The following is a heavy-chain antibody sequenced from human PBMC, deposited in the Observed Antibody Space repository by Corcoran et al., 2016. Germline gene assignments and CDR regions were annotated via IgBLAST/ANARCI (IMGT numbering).Heavy chain of an antibody. J-gene: IGHJ4*02. CDR2: IYPGDSDT. V-gene: IGHV5-51*01. D-gene: IGHD1-20*01. CDR1: GYSFTTYW. CDR3: AKHASPSRSFDISGSADY. Sequence: EVQLVQSAAEVKKPGESLKISCKASGYSFTTYWIGWVRQMPGKGLEWMGIIYPGDSDTKYSPSFQGQVTISVDKSISTAYLQWSSLEASGTAMDYCAKHASPSRSFDISGSADYGGQGTLVTGSS.